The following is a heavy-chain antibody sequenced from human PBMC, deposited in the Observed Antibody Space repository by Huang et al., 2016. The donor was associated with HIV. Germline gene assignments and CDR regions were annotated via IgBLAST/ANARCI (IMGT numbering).Heavy chain of an antibody. J-gene: IGHJ4*02. CDR3: AKTRSRVTMLRGETDIPFDY. V-gene: IGHV3-30*02. CDR2: IRYYGSNK. D-gene: IGHD3-10*01. Sequence: QVQLVESGGGVVQPGGSLRRACAASGFTFSNYGIHWVRQAPGKGLEWVSFIRYYGSNKYYADAVKGRFTISRDSSKNTLHLQMNSLRAEDTAVYYCAKTRSRVTMLRGETDIPFDYWGQGSLVTVSS. CDR1: GFTFSNYG.